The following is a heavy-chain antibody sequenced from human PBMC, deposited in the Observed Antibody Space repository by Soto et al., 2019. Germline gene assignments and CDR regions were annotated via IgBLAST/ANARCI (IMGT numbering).Heavy chain of an antibody. Sequence: PSETLSLTCTVSGGSISSSSYYWGWIRQPPGKGLEWIGSIYYSGSTYYNPSLKSRVTISVDTSKNQFSLKLSSVTAADTAVYYCARLYYYDSSGPISYFDYWGQGTLVT. V-gene: IGHV4-39*01. CDR1: GGSISSSSYY. CDR2: IYYSGST. CDR3: ARLYYYDSSGPISYFDY. D-gene: IGHD3-22*01. J-gene: IGHJ4*02.